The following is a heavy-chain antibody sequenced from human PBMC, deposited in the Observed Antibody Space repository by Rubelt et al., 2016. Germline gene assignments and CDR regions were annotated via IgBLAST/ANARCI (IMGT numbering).Heavy chain of an antibody. V-gene: IGHV3-23*01. CDR3: TTDYDILTGYSFGGYY. CDR2: ISGSGLTT. J-gene: IGHJ4*02. Sequence: GKGLEWVSDISGSGLTTYYADSVKGRFTIYRDNSKNTLYLQMNSLRAEDTAVYYCTTDYDILTGYSFGGYYWGQGTLVTVSS. D-gene: IGHD3-9*01.